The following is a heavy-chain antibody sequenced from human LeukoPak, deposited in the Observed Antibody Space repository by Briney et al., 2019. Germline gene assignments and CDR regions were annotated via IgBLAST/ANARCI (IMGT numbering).Heavy chain of an antibody. Sequence: GGSLRLSCAASGFTVGGNYMSWVRQAPGEGLEWVSVIYSGGTTFYADPVKGRFTISRDNSKNTLYLQMNSLRADDTAVYFCARGSGISWFTFHHWGQGTLVTVSS. CDR1: GFTVGGNY. D-gene: IGHD6-13*01. CDR3: ARGSGISWFTFHH. J-gene: IGHJ1*01. CDR2: IYSGGTT. V-gene: IGHV3-66*01.